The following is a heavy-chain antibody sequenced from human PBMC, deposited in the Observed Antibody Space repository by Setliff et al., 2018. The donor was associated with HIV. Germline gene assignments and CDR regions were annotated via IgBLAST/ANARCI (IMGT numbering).Heavy chain of an antibody. D-gene: IGHD5-12*01. Sequence: PGGSLRLSCVASGYTFNDYAMSWVRQAPGKGLEWVSTIAGNAINTYHADSVKGRFTISRDNSKNTLSLQMSSLRAEDTAVYYCAKDSGYEGDHYFDYWGQGTLVTVSS. V-gene: IGHV3-23*01. CDR2: IAGNAINT. CDR1: GYTFNDYA. J-gene: IGHJ4*02. CDR3: AKDSGYEGDHYFDY.